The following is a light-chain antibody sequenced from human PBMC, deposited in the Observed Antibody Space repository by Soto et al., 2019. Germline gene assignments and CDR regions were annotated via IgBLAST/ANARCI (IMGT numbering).Light chain of an antibody. J-gene: IGKJ4*01. CDR1: QDISSY. V-gene: IGKV1-12*01. CDR2: DAS. CDR3: QQANSFPLT. Sequence: DIQMTQSPSSLSASVGDRVTITCQASQDISSYLNWYQQKPGKAPKLLIYDASSLESGVPSRFSGSGSGTDFTLTISSLQPEDFATYYCQQANSFPLTFGGGTKVDIK.